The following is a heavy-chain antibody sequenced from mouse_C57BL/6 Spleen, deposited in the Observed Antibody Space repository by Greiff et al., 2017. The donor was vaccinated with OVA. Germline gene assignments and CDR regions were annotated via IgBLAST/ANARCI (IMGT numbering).Heavy chain of an antibody. V-gene: IGHV1-39*01. CDR2: INPNYGTT. CDR1: GYSFTDYN. D-gene: IGHD2-4*01. J-gene: IGHJ4*01. CDR3: ARGDYDGPTYAMDY. Sequence: EVKLQESGPELVKPGASVKISCKASGYSFTDYNMNWVKQSNGKSLEWIGVINPNYGTTSYNQKFKGKATLTVDQSSSTAYMQLNSLTSEDSAVYYCARGDYDGPTYAMDYWGQGTSVTVSS.